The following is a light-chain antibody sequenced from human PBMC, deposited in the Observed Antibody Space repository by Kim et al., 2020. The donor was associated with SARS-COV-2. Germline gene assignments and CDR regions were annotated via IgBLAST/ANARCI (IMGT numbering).Light chain of an antibody. Sequence: SVALGQTARLTCGGDNILAKNVHWYRQKPGQAPVLVMYKDSKRPSGIPERFSGSNSGNTATLTITRAQAGDEADYYCQVWDSGTWVFGEGTQLTVL. CDR2: KDS. V-gene: IGLV3-9*01. J-gene: IGLJ3*02. CDR1: NILAKN. CDR3: QVWDSGTWV.